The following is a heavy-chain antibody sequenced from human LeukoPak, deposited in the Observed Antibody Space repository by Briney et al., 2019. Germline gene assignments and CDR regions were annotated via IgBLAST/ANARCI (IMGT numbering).Heavy chain of an antibody. Sequence: PSETLSLTCAVSGGSFSGYYWSWIRQPPGQGLEWIGEIDHSGSTNYNPSLKSRVSISVDTATNQFPLNLSPVTAADTAVYYWARVRGGSYLRPPFDYWGQGTLVSVSS. CDR2: IDHSGST. CDR3: ARVRGGSYLRPPFDY. J-gene: IGHJ4*02. D-gene: IGHD1-26*01. CDR1: GGSFSGYY. V-gene: IGHV4-34*01.